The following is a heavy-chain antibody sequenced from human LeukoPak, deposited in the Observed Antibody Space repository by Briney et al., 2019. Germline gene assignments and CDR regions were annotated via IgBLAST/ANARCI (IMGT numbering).Heavy chain of an antibody. CDR3: AREFSPEDAFDL. J-gene: IGHJ3*01. Sequence: SGGSLRLSCTASGFTLTNNWMPWVRQVPGKGLEWVSRVNTYGTNTNYADSVRGRFTISRDNAKNTLYLQMDSLRAEDSAIYYCAREFSPEDAFDLWGQGTRVTVSS. V-gene: IGHV3-74*01. D-gene: IGHD1-14*01. CDR2: VNTYGTNT. CDR1: GFTLTNNW.